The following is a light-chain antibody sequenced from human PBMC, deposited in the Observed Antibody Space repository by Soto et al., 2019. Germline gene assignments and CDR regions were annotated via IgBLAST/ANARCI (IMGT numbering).Light chain of an antibody. CDR1: QNVDSNY. J-gene: IGKJ1*01. CDR2: AAS. CDR3: QQYNNWPRT. V-gene: IGKV3D-20*02. Sequence: EIVLTQSPVTLSLSPGERATLSCRASQNVDSNYLAWYQQKPGQAPRIIIFAASGRATGIPDRFSGSGSGTDFTLTISRLEPEDFAVYYCQQYNNWPRTFGQGNKVDIK.